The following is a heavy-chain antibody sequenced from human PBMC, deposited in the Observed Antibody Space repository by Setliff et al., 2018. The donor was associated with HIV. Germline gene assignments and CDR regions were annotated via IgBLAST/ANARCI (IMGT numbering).Heavy chain of an antibody. J-gene: IGHJ3*02. Sequence: KASETLSLTCTVSGGSISTSYWNWIRQPPGKGLEWIAYIYISGTTNYNPSLKSRVTISLDTSRNQFSLKLGSVTAADTAMCYCAREHCSGGSCNGFDIWGQGTMVTV. D-gene: IGHD2-15*01. CDR3: AREHCSGGSCNGFDI. V-gene: IGHV4-4*09. CDR2: IYISGTT. CDR1: GGSISTSY.